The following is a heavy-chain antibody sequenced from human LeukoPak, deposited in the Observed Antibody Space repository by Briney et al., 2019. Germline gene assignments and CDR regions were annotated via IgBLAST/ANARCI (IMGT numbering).Heavy chain of an antibody. Sequence: GGFLRLSCAASGFTVSSHYISWVRQAPGKGLERVSVIYSGGSTYYADSVKGRFTISRDNSKNTLYLQMNSLRAEDTAVYYCARDRGSYPSGAFAIWGQGSVVTVSS. D-gene: IGHD1-26*01. CDR1: GFTVSSHY. CDR3: ARDRGSYPSGAFAI. V-gene: IGHV3-53*01. CDR2: IYSGGST. J-gene: IGHJ3*02.